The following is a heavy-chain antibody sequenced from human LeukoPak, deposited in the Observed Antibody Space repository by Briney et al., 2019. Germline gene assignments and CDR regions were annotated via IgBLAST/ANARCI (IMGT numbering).Heavy chain of an antibody. Sequence: SVKVSCKAPRGTFDSYGISWVRQALGQGREWMGGVMAIFGGAKYGQKFQGRATMTTDASTSTAYMELRSLRSEDTGIYYCARGELGDRSGFSFFDYWGQGTLVTVSS. D-gene: IGHD3-22*01. CDR2: VMAIFGGA. CDR3: ARGELGDRSGFSFFDY. J-gene: IGHJ4*02. V-gene: IGHV1-69*05. CDR1: RGTFDSYG.